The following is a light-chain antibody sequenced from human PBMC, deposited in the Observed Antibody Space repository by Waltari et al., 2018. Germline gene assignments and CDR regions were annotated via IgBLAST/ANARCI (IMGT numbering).Light chain of an antibody. Sequence: QSVLTQPASVSGSPGQSITISCTGSILDIGGSDYVSWYQHFPGKAPKLMIYQVTNRPSGVSNRFSGSKSGNTASLTISGLQPEDEADYYCSSYTGVGISWVFGGGTRLTVL. CDR3: SSYTGVGISWV. V-gene: IGLV2-14*01. CDR2: QVT. J-gene: IGLJ3*02. CDR1: ILDIGGSDY.